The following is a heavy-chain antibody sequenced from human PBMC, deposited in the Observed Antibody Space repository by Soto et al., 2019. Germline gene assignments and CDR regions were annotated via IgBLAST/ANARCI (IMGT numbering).Heavy chain of an antibody. CDR1: GFSLSTSGVG. CDR2: IFSNDEK. D-gene: IGHD5-18*01. CDR3: ARIWRWDTAYAQGMDV. J-gene: IGHJ6*02. V-gene: IGHV2-26*01. Sequence: GSGPTLVNPTQTLTLTCTFSGFSLSTSGVGVGWIRQPPGKALEWLAHIFSNDEKSYSTSLKSRLTISKDTSKSQVVLTMTNMDPVDTATYYCARIWRWDTAYAQGMDVWGQGTTVTVSS.